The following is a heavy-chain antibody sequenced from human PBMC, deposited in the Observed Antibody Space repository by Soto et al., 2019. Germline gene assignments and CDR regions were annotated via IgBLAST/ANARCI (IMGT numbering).Heavy chain of an antibody. D-gene: IGHD3-16*01. V-gene: IGHV1-3*01. J-gene: IGHJ4*02. CDR2: INAGNGNT. Sequence: QVQLVQSGAEVKKPGASVKVSCKASGYTFTSYAMHWVRQAPGQRLEWMGWINAGNGNTKYSPKLQGRVTITSDTSASTAYMELSSLRSEDTAVYYCARVIGGLYYVDYRGQGTLVTVSS. CDR3: ARVIGGLYYVDY. CDR1: GYTFTSYA.